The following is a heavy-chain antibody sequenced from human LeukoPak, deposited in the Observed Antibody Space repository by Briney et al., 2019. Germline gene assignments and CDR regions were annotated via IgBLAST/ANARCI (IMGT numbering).Heavy chain of an antibody. CDR2: INPNSGGT. V-gene: IGHV1-2*02. J-gene: IGHJ4*02. Sequence: GASVKVSCKASGYTFTGCYMHWVRQAPGQGLEWMGWINPNSGGTNYAQKFQGRVTMTRDTSISTAYMELRSDDTAVYYCARGSSGWYSPIDYWGQGTLVTVSS. CDR1: GYTFTGCY. CDR3: ARGSSGWYSPIDY. D-gene: IGHD6-19*01.